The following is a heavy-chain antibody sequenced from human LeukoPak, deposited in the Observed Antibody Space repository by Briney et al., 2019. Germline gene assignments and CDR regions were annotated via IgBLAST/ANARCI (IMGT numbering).Heavy chain of an antibody. J-gene: IGHJ4*02. D-gene: IGHD3-10*01. V-gene: IGHV1-18*01. Sequence: ASVKVSCKASGYTFTSYGISWVRQAPGQGLEWMGWISAYNGNTNYAQKLQGRVTMTTDTSTSTAYMELRSLRSDDTAVYYCARWAFGVSSTPFDYWGQGTLVTVFS. CDR2: ISAYNGNT. CDR1: GYTFTSYG. CDR3: ARWAFGVSSTPFDY.